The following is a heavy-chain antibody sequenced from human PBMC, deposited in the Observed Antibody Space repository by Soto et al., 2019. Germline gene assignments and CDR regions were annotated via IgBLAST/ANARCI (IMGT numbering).Heavy chain of an antibody. D-gene: IGHD3-22*01. Sequence: PGGSLRLSCAASGFTFSSYGMHWVRQAPGKGLEWVAVISYDGSNKYYADSVKGRFTISRDNSKNTLYLQMNSLRAEDTAVYYCAKTPNPHYYDSSGYRFLFDYWGQGTLVTVSS. CDR3: AKTPNPHYYDSSGYRFLFDY. J-gene: IGHJ4*02. CDR2: ISYDGSNK. CDR1: GFTFSSYG. V-gene: IGHV3-30*18.